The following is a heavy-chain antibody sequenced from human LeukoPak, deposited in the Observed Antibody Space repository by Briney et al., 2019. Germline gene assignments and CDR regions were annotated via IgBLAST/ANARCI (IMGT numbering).Heavy chain of an antibody. Sequence: GGSLRLSCAASGFTFSGSTIHWVRQASGEGLEWVGRIRSKANNYATAYATSVKGRFTLSRDDSNNTAYLQMNSPKTEDTAVYFCIRGAASGSYYGLDVWGQGATVTVSS. CDR1: GFTFSGST. J-gene: IGHJ6*02. V-gene: IGHV3-73*01. D-gene: IGHD1-26*01. CDR2: IRSKANNYAT. CDR3: IRGAASGSYYGLDV.